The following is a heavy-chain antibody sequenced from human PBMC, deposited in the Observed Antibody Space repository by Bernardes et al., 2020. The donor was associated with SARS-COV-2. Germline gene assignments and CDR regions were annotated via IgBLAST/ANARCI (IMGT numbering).Heavy chain of an antibody. CDR3: ARDPPWTGPNDAFDI. J-gene: IGHJ3*02. CDR1: GYTFTGYY. CDR2: INPNSGGT. Sequence: ASVKVSCKASGYTFTGYYMHWVRQAPGQGLEWMGWINPNSGGTNYAQKFQGRVTMTRDTSISTAYLELSRLRSDDTAVYYCARDPPWTGPNDAFDIWGQGTMVTVSS. V-gene: IGHV1-2*02. D-gene: IGHD5-12*01.